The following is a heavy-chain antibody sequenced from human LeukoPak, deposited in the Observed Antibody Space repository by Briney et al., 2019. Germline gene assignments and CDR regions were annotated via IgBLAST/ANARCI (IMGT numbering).Heavy chain of an antibody. D-gene: IGHD2-15*01. CDR1: GFTFSSYS. CDR3: ARAVYCSGGSCYSDYYYYMDV. V-gene: IGHV3-74*01. Sequence: GGSLRLSCAASGFTFSSYSMNWVRQAPGKGLVWVSRINSDGSSTSHADSVKGRFTISRDNAKNTLYLQMNSLRAEDTAVYYCARAVYCSGGSCYSDYYYYMDVWGKGTTVTISS. CDR2: INSDGSST. J-gene: IGHJ6*03.